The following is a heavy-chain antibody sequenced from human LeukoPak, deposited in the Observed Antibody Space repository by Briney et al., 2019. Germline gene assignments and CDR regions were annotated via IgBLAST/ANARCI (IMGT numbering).Heavy chain of an antibody. V-gene: IGHV3-30*18. CDR2: LSFDGSYK. J-gene: IGHJ6*03. Sequence: TGGSLRLSCAASGFTFSTYGMHWVRQAPGKGLEWVAVLSFDGSYKYYADSVKGRFTISRDNSKNTLYLQMNSLRAEDTAVYYCAKEFSKGVDIVATAMDVWGKGTTVTVSS. D-gene: IGHD5-12*01. CDR1: GFTFSTYG. CDR3: AKEFSKGVDIVATAMDV.